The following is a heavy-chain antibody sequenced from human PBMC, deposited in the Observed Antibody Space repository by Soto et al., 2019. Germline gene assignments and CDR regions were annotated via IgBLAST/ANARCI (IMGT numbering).Heavy chain of an antibody. J-gene: IGHJ4*02. V-gene: IGHV3-23*01. CDR2: IGGSSGTT. D-gene: IGHD1-7*01. CDR1: GLTFSNFA. Sequence: GGSLRLSCEVSGLTFSNFAMSWVRQAPGKGLEWASAIGGSSGTTFYADSVKGRFTISKDYAKNMLYLQMNSLRAEDTAVYYCAKFKGFNWNYVFDYWGQGVPVTV. CDR3: AKFKGFNWNYVFDY.